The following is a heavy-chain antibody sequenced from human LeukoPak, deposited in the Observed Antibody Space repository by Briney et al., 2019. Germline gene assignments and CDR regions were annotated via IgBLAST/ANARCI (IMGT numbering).Heavy chain of an antibody. CDR3: ARSIPYGTTWYGRSDY. D-gene: IGHD6-13*01. Sequence: GGSLRLSCAASGFPFSSYSMTWVRQAPGKGLEWMANIKPDGTTKFYVDSVKGRFTISRDNALNSLYLQMNSLRAEDTAIYYCARSIPYGTTWYGRSDYWGQGTLVTVSS. V-gene: IGHV3-7*03. J-gene: IGHJ4*02. CDR1: GFPFSSYS. CDR2: IKPDGTTK.